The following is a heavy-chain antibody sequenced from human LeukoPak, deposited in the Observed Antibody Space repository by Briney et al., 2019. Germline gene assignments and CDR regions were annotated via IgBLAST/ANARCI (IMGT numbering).Heavy chain of an antibody. CDR2: ISAYNGNT. Sequence: GASVKVSCKASGYTFTSYGISCVRQAPGQGLEWMGWISAYNGNTNYAQKLQGRVTMTTDTSTSTAYMELRSLRSDDTAVYYCARDGGGVVPAALDPWGQGTLVTVSS. D-gene: IGHD2-2*01. CDR1: GYTFTSYG. V-gene: IGHV1-18*01. CDR3: ARDGGGVVPAALDP. J-gene: IGHJ5*02.